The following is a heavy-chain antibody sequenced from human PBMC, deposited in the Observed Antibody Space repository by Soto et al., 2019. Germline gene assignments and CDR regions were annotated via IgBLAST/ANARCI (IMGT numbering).Heavy chain of an antibody. D-gene: IGHD6-13*01. J-gene: IGHJ4*02. CDR2: ISWNSGSI. V-gene: IGHV3-9*01. CDR3: AKGYSSSWYSEIFDY. CDR1: GFTFDDYA. Sequence: GGSLRLSCAASGFTFDDYAMHWVRQAPGKGLEWVSGISWNSGSIGYADSVKGRFTISRDNAKNSLYLQMNSLRAEDTALYYCAKGYSSSWYSEIFDYWGQGTLVTVSS.